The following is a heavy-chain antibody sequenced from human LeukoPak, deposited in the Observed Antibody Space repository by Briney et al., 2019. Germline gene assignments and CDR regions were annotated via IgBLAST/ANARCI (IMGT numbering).Heavy chain of an antibody. J-gene: IGHJ4*02. CDR1: GFTFSSYG. D-gene: IGHD7-27*01. Sequence: GGSLRLSCAASGFTFSSYGMHWVRQGPGKGLEWVTFIWYDGTDKNYADSVKGRFTISRDNSKNTLYLQMNSLRAKDTAVYYCARASTLRTGDAHWGQGTLVTVSS. CDR3: ARASTLRTGDAH. V-gene: IGHV3-33*01. CDR2: IWYDGTDK.